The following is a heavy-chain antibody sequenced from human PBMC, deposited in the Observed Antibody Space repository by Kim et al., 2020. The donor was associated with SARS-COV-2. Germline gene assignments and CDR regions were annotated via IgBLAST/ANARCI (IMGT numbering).Heavy chain of an antibody. CDR1: GFTFSSYS. CDR2: ISSSSSYI. CDR3: ARILGERVTIFGVATRPNAFDI. D-gene: IGHD3-3*01. V-gene: IGHV3-21*01. J-gene: IGHJ3*02. Sequence: GGSLRLSCAASGFTFSSYSMNWVRQAPGKGLEWVSSISSSSSYIYYADSVKGRFTISRDNAKNSLYLQMNSLRAEDTAVYYCARILGERVTIFGVATRPNAFDIWGQGTMVTVSS.